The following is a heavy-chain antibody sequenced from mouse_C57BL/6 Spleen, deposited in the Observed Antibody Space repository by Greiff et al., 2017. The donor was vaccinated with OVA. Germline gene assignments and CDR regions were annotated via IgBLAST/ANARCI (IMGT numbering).Heavy chain of an antibody. D-gene: IGHD2-10*02. V-gene: IGHV5-17*01. Sequence: DVMLVESGGGLVQPGGSLKLSCAASGFTFSDYGMHWVRQAPEKGLEWVAYISSGSSTIYYADTVKGRFTISRDNAKNTLFLQMTSLRSEDTARYYCANSIPGFAYWGQGTLVTVSA. CDR2: ISSGSSTI. J-gene: IGHJ3*01. CDR1: GFTFSDYG. CDR3: ANSIPGFAY.